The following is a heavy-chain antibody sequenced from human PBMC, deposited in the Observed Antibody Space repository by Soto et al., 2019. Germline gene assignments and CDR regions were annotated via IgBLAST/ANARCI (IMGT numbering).Heavy chain of an antibody. CDR2: IKSITDGGTT. D-gene: IGHD5-18*01. V-gene: IGHV3-15*01. CDR3: STGRSTYGLDS. Sequence: EVHLVESGGGLVKPGRSLRLSCVDSAFSFTNAWMSWVRQAPGKGLEWVGRIKSITDGGTTDYAAPVKGRFTISRDDSNNTLYLQMNSLKTEDTAVYYCSTGRSTYGLDSWGQGTLVTVSS. CDR1: AFSFTNAW. J-gene: IGHJ4*02.